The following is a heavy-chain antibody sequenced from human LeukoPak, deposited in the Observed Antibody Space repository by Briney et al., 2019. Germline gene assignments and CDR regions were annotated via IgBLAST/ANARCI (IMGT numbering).Heavy chain of an antibody. CDR1: GYTFTRYY. CDR3: AREPLYYYGSGSYIRWFDP. D-gene: IGHD3-10*01. CDR2: INPSGGST. V-gene: IGHV1-46*01. J-gene: IGHJ5*02. Sequence: GASVKVSCKASGYTFTRYYMHWVRQAPGQGLEWMGIINPSGGSTSYAQKFQGRVTMTRDTSTSTVYMELSSLRSEDTAVYYCAREPLYYYGSGSYIRWFDPWGQGTLVTVSS.